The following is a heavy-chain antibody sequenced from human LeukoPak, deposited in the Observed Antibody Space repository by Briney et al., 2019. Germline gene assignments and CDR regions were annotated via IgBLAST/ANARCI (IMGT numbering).Heavy chain of an antibody. V-gene: IGHV1-69*06. CDR3: ARGPYYDILTGWNGMDV. CDR1: GGTFGSYA. J-gene: IGHJ6*04. Sequence: ASVKVSRKASGGTFGSYAISWVRQAPGQGLEWMGGIIPIFGTANYAQKFQGRVTITADKSTSTAYMELSSLRSEDTAVYYCARGPYYDILTGWNGMDVWGKGTTVTVSS. CDR2: IIPIFGTA. D-gene: IGHD3-9*01.